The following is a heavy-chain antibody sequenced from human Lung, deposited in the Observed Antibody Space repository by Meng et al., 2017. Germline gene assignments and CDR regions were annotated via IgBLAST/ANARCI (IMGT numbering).Heavy chain of an antibody. V-gene: IGHV3-21*01. CDR2: INSGGS. CDR3: ARDRALVWEADGGMDV. J-gene: IGHJ6*02. CDR1: GFSVSSYS. D-gene: IGHD3-16*01. Sequence: GGSLRLSCAASGFSVSSYSMSWVRQAPGKGLDWVSSINSGGSSYADPVKGRFTISRDNAKSSLYLHMNSLRDDDTAVYYCARDRALVWEADGGMDVWGQGTTVTVSS.